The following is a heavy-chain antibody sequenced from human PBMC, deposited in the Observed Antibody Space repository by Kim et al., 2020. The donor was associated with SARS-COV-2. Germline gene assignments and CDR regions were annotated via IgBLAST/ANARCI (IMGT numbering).Heavy chain of an antibody. CDR3: ARDRVVYGDSYYYYGMDV. D-gene: IGHD4-17*01. V-gene: IGHV1-2*02. J-gene: IGHJ6*02. Sequence: ASVKVSCKASGYTFTGYYMHWVRQAPGQGLEWMGWINPNSGGTNYAQKFQGRVTMTRDTSISTAYMELSRLRSDDTAVYYCARDRVVYGDSYYYYGMDVWGQGTTVTVSS. CDR2: INPNSGGT. CDR1: GYTFTGYY.